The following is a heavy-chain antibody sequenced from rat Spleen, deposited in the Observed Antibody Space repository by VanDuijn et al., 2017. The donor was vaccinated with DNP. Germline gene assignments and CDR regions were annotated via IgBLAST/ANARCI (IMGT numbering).Heavy chain of an antibody. CDR1: GFTFSDYY. Sequence: EVQLVESGGGLVQPGRSLKLSCAVSGFTFSDYYMAWVRQAPAKGLEWVATITYGGGSTYYRDSVKGRFTISRDNANSTLYLQMDSLRSEDTATYYCARHNGFDYWGQGVVVTVSS. CDR2: ITYGGGST. CDR3: ARHNGFDY. V-gene: IGHV5-29*01. J-gene: IGHJ2*01.